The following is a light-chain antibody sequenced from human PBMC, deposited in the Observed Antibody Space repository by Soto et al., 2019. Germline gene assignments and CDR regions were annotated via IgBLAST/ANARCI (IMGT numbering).Light chain of an antibody. CDR3: MQALQSPFT. CDR2: LGS. Sequence: EIVMTQSPLSLPVTPGEPASISCRSSQSLLHINGDTYLDWYLQKPGQSPQLLIYLGSNRASGVXDXYSGSGSGTDFTLEISRVEAEDVGVYYCMQALQSPFTFGPGTKVDIK. V-gene: IGKV2-28*01. J-gene: IGKJ3*01. CDR1: QSLLHINGDTY.